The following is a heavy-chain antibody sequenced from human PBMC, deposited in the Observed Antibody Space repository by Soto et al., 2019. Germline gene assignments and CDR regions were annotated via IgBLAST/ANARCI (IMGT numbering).Heavy chain of an antibody. J-gene: IGHJ4*02. Sequence: SETLSLTCAVSGGSISSSNWWSWVRQPPGKGLEWIGEIYHSGSTNYNPSLKSRVTISVDKSKNQFSLKLSSVTAADTAVYYCASPDYYDSSGYPPRILNYWGQGTPVTVSS. CDR3: ASPDYYDSSGYPPRILNY. CDR1: GGSISSSNW. V-gene: IGHV4-4*02. D-gene: IGHD3-22*01. CDR2: IYHSGST.